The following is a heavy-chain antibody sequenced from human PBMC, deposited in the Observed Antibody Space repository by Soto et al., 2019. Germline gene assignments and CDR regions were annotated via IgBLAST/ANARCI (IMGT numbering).Heavy chain of an antibody. Sequence: GGSLRLSCAASGFTFSSYSMNWVRQAPGKGLEWVSYISSSSSTIYYANSVRGRFTISRDNAKNSLYLQMNSLRAEDTAVYYCARDLAAATSYGMDVWGQGTTVTVSS. D-gene: IGHD6-13*01. CDR3: ARDLAAATSYGMDV. V-gene: IGHV3-48*04. CDR1: GFTFSSYS. J-gene: IGHJ6*02. CDR2: ISSSSSTI.